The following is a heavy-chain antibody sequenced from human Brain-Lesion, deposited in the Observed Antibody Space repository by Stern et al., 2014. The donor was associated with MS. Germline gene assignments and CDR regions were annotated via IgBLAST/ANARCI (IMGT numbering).Heavy chain of an antibody. CDR1: GGSISSSGYY. CDR2: IHDSGST. J-gene: IGHJ5*02. D-gene: IGHD1-26*01. V-gene: IGHV4-61*02. Sequence: QVQLVQSGPGLVKPSQTLSLTCTVSGGSISSSGYYWSWIRQPPDKGLEWIGRIHDSGSTYYNPSLKSRVTISKDTAKNQFSLNLPSATAADTAVYYCATTRWDLFTWNWFDPWGQGTLVTVSS. CDR3: ATTRWDLFTWNWFDP.